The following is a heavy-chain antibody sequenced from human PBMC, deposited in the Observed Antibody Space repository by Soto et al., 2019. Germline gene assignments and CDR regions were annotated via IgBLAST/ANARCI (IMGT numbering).Heavy chain of an antibody. CDR1: GNNVSTNSAG. Sequence: SQTLSLTCVISGNNVSTNSAGWNWIRQSPSRGLEWLGRTYYRSKWNNDYAASVKGRITVNPDTSKNQFSLQLNSVTPGDTGVYYCARNSWNAPPAFDFWGQGIQVTVSS. V-gene: IGHV6-1*01. CDR2: TYYRSKWNN. CDR3: ARNSWNAPPAFDF. D-gene: IGHD1-1*01. J-gene: IGHJ4*02.